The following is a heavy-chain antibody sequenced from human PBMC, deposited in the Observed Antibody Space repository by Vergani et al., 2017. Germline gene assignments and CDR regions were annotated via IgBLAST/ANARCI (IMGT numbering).Heavy chain of an antibody. CDR3: ARAPHTYYDYIWGSYRFFYFDY. CDR1: GFTFSSYA. D-gene: IGHD3-16*02. V-gene: IGHV3-23*04. Sequence: EVQLVESGGGLVQPGGSLRLSCAASGFTFSSYAMSWVRQAPGKGLEWVSAISGSGGTIYYADSVKGRFTISRDNAKNSLYLQMNSLRAEDTAVYYCARAPHTYYDYIWGSYRFFYFDYWGQGTLVTVSS. J-gene: IGHJ4*02. CDR2: ISGSGGTI.